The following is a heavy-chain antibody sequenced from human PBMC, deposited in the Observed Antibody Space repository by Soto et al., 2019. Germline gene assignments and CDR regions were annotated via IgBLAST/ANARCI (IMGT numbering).Heavy chain of an antibody. CDR1: GGSISSGDYY. CDR3: ATQAGNCAGGSCRNHPSPFDF. CDR2: IYHTGST. V-gene: IGHV4-30-4*01. D-gene: IGHD2-15*01. J-gene: IGHJ4*02. Sequence: LSLTCTVSGGSISSGDYYWSWIRQPPGKGLEWIGYIYHTGSTYYNPSLRSRVTMSADTSKNQFNLKLSSVTAADTAVYYCATQAGNCAGGSCRNHPSPFDFWGQGMLVTVSS.